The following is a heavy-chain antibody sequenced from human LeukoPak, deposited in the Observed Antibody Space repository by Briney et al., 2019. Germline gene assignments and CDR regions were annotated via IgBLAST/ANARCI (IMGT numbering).Heavy chain of an antibody. CDR2: INPYSGGT. Sequence: ASVKVSCKASGYTFSDYYMHWVRQAPGQGLEWMGWINPYSGGTNYAEKFQGRVTMTRDTSITTAYMELTRVRYDDTAIYYCGTSKRSGWYIGDWGQGTLATVSS. J-gene: IGHJ4*02. D-gene: IGHD6-19*01. CDR1: GYTFSDYY. CDR3: GTSKRSGWYIGD. V-gene: IGHV1-2*02.